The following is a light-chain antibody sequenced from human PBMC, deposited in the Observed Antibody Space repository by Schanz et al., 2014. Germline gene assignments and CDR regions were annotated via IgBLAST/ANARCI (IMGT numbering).Light chain of an antibody. CDR2: GAS. CDR3: QQYGSSPLT. V-gene: IGKV3-20*01. CDR1: QSVTSNH. Sequence: EIVMTQSPATLSVSPGERATLSCRASQSVTSNHLTWYQQKPGQAPRLLIYGASNRATGIPDRFSGSGSGTDFTLTISRLEPEDFAVYYCQQYGSSPLTFGGGTKVEIK. J-gene: IGKJ4*01.